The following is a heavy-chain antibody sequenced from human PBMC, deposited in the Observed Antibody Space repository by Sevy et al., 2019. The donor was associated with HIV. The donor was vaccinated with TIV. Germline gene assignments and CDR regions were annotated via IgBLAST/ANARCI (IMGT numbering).Heavy chain of an antibody. V-gene: IGHV4-38-2*02. CDR2: IYHSGST. D-gene: IGHD6-19*01. CDR1: GYSISSGYY. CDR3: AREAAVAGEFDY. Sequence: SETLSLTCTVSGYSISSGYYWGWIRQPRGKGLEWIVCIYHSGSTYYNPSLKSRVTISVDTSKNQFSLKLSSVTAADTAVYYCAREAAVAGEFDYWGQGTLVTVSS. J-gene: IGHJ4*02.